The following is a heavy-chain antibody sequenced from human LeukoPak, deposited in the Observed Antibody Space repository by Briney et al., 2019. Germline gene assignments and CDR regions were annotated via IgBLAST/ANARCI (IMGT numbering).Heavy chain of an antibody. CDR1: GGSFSAYY. V-gene: IGHV4-34*01. D-gene: IGHD5-24*01. J-gene: IGHJ4*02. CDR3: ATEEGYNAY. Sequence: SETLSLTCAVYGGSFSAYYWSWIPQSPGKGLEWIGEIHHSGSTKYNPSLKSRVTISVDMSQSQFSLKLTSVTAADTAVYYCATEEGYNAYWGQGILVTVYS. CDR2: IHHSGST.